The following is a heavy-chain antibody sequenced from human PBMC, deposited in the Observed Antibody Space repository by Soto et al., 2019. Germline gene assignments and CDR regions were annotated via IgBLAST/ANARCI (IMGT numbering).Heavy chain of an antibody. V-gene: IGHV1-8*02. J-gene: IGHJ6*02. CDR1: GGTFSSYA. CDR3: ARERKFDFWRKGLDV. Sequence: SVKVSCKASGGTFSSYAISWVRQAPGQGLEWLGWMDPNSGSTGYAQNFQGRVTMTRNISINTAHMELSSLRSEDTAVYYCARERKFDFWRKGLDVWGQGTTVTVSS. D-gene: IGHD3-3*01. CDR2: MDPNSGST.